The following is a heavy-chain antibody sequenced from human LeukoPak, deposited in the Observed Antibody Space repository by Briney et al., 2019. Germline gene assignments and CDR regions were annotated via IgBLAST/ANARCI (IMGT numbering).Heavy chain of an antibody. V-gene: IGHV3-30*03. D-gene: IGHD6-13*01. CDR1: GFTFSSYG. Sequence: PGGSLRLSCAASGFTFSSYGMHWVRQAPGKGLEWVAVISYDGSNKYYADSVKGRFTISRDNSKNTLYLQMNSLRAEDTAVYYCISAAGTVALDYWGQGTLVTVSS. J-gene: IGHJ4*02. CDR3: ISAAGTVALDY. CDR2: ISYDGSNK.